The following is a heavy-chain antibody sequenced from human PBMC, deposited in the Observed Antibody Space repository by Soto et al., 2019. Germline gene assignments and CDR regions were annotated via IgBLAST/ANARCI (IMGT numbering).Heavy chain of an antibody. CDR1: GFSCSSYE. J-gene: IGHJ3*01. Sequence: RGGSLRFSCAAAGFSCSSYEINWVRQAPGEGLEWISYIGGSGGTKYSADSVKGRFIISRDNAQNSLYLQMNSLRVEDTAVYYCARDRGGDVGQFLFPDGFDLWGQGTMVTVSS. V-gene: IGHV3-48*03. D-gene: IGHD3-10*01. CDR3: ARDRGGDVGQFLFPDGFDL. CDR2: IGGSGGTK.